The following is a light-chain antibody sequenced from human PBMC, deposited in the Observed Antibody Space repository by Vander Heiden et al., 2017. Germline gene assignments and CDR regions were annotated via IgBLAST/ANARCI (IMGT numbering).Light chain of an antibody. CDR2: DAS. CDR1: QRVSRY. V-gene: IGKV3-11*01. Sequence: EIVLTQSPATLSLSPGERAALSCTAPQRVSRYLAWFQQKPGQAPRLLIYDASNRATGIPARFSGSGSGTDFALTISSLEPEDFAVYYCQQRSNWPYTFGQGTKVEIK. J-gene: IGKJ2*01. CDR3: QQRSNWPYT.